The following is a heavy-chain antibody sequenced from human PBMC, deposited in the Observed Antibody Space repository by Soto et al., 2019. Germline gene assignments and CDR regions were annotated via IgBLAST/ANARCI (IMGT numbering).Heavy chain of an antibody. J-gene: IGHJ6*02. CDR2: IIPIFGTA. CDR3: ARDLRYCTNGVCFHNGMDV. V-gene: IGHV1-69*13. CDR1: GGTFSSYA. Sequence: SVKVSCKASGGTFSSYAISWVRQAPGQGLEWMGGIIPIFGTANYAQKFQGRVTITADESTSTAYMELSSLRSEDTAVYYCARDLRYCTNGVCFHNGMDVWGQGTTVTVSS. D-gene: IGHD2-8*01.